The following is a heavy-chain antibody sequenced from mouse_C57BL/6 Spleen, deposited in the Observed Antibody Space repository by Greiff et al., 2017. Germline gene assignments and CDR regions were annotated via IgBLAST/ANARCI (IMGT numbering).Heavy chain of an antibody. CDR2: INPGSGGT. J-gene: IGHJ3*01. D-gene: IGHD4-1*02. CDR1: GYAFTNYL. V-gene: IGHV1-54*01. Sequence: QVQLQQSGAELVRPGTSVKVSCKASGYAFTNYLIEWVKQRPGQGLEWIGVINPGSGGTNYNEKFKGKATLTADKSSSPAYMQLSSLTSEDSAVYCCASQLGGFAYWGQGTLVTVSA. CDR3: ASQLGGFAY.